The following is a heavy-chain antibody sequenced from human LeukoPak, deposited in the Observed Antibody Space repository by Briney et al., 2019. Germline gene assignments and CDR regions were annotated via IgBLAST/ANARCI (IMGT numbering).Heavy chain of an antibody. CDR1: GVSFSGYY. V-gene: IGHV4-34*01. CDR3: AREKEILRVHTIAAAGTRWFDP. D-gene: IGHD6-13*01. J-gene: IGHJ5*02. CDR2: INHSGST. Sequence: KPSETLSLTCAVYGVSFSGYYWSWIRQPPGKGLEWIGEINHSGSTNYNPSLKSRVTISVDTSKNQFSLKLSSVTAADTAVYYCAREKEILRVHTIAAAGTRWFDPWGQGTLVTVSS.